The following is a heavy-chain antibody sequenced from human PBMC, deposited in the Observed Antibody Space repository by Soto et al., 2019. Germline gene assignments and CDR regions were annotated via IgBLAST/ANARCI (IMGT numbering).Heavy chain of an antibody. V-gene: IGHV3-30-3*01. CDR2: ISFDGSNE. J-gene: IGHJ6*02. CDR3: ARPAATVIFYSGMDV. CDR1: GFTFSDYA. D-gene: IGHD4-17*01. Sequence: GSLRLSCAASGFTFSDYAMHWVRQAPGKGLEWVAIISFDGSNEHYADSVQGRFTISRDNSENTLYLQMNSLRADDTAVYYCARPAATVIFYSGMDVWGQGTTVTVSS.